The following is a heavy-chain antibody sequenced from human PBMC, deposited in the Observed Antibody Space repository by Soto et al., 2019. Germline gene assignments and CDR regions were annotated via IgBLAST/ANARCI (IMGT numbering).Heavy chain of an antibody. CDR3: ARDVGTTVTTYAFDI. D-gene: IGHD4-17*01. V-gene: IGHV1-3*01. Sequence: GASVKVSCKASGYTFTSYAMHWVRQSPGQRLEWMGWINAGNGNTKYSQKFQGRVTITRDTSASTAYMELSSLRSEDTAVYYCARDVGTTVTTYAFDIWGQGTMVTVSS. CDR2: INAGNGNT. J-gene: IGHJ3*02. CDR1: GYTFTSYA.